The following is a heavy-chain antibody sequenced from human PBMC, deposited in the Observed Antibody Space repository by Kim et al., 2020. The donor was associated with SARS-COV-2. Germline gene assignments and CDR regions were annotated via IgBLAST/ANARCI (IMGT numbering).Heavy chain of an antibody. Sequence: ASVKVSCATSGYTFMTYGISWLRQAPGQGLEWLGWISVSNGNTNFAQKVQGRLFLTTDTSTTTAYIELKSLTSDDTAVYYCARDSQATYLSYYGSDSYFD. D-gene: IGHD3-10*01. CDR3: ARDSQATYLSYYGSDSYFD. J-gene: IGHJ3*01. CDR1: GYTFMTYG. V-gene: IGHV1-18*01. CDR2: ISVSNGNT.